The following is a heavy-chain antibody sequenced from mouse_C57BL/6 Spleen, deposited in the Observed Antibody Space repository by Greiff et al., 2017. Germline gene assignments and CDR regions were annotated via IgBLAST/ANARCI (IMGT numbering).Heavy chain of an antibody. CDR1: GYAFSSSW. V-gene: IGHV1-82*01. J-gene: IGHJ2*01. D-gene: IGHD1-1*01. CDR3: ARGRYGRSPWYFDY. CDR2: IYPGDGDT. Sequence: QVQLQQSGPELVKPGASVKISCKASGYAFSSSWMNWVKQRPGKGLEWIGRIYPGDGDTNYNGKFKGKATLTADKSSSTAYMQLSSLTSEDSAVYFCARGRYGRSPWYFDYWGQGTTLTVSS.